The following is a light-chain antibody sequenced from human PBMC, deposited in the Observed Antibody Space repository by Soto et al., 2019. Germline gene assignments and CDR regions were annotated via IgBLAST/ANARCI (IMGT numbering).Light chain of an antibody. V-gene: IGLV1-51*01. CDR2: DNN. Sequence: QSVLTQPPSVSAAPGQTVTISCSGSSSNIGSNYVSWYQHLPGTAPKLLIYDNNKRPSGIPDRFSGSQSGTSATLGITGLQTGDEADYYCGTWDSSLSALFGGGTKLTVL. J-gene: IGLJ2*01. CDR3: GTWDSSLSAL. CDR1: SSNIGSNY.